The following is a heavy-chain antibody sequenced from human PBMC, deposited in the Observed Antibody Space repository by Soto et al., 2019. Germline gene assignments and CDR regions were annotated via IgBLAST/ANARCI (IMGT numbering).Heavy chain of an antibody. J-gene: IGHJ4*02. V-gene: IGHV3-33*01. CDR2: IWYDGSNK. CDR1: GFTFSSYG. Sequence: PGGSLRLSCAASGFTFSSYGMHWVRQAPGKGLEWVAVIWYDGSNKYYADSVKGRFTISRDNSKNTLYLQMNSLRAEDTAVYYCARDSGYDFWSGYHYWGQGTLVTVSS. CDR3: ARDSGYDFWSGYHY. D-gene: IGHD3-3*01.